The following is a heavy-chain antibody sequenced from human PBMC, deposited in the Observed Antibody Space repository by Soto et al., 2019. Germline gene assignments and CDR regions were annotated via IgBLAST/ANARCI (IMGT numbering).Heavy chain of an antibody. CDR2: IWYDGSNK. V-gene: IGHV3-33*01. Sequence: GGSLRLSCAASGFTFSSYGMHWVRQAPGKGLEWVAVIWYDGSNKYYADSVKGRFTISRDNSKNTLYLQMNSLRAEDTAVYYCARDCSGGSCYSDYYPGAHYYYYGMDVWGQGTTVTVSS. CDR3: ARDCSGGSCYSDYYPGAHYYYYGMDV. CDR1: GFTFSSYG. J-gene: IGHJ6*02. D-gene: IGHD2-15*01.